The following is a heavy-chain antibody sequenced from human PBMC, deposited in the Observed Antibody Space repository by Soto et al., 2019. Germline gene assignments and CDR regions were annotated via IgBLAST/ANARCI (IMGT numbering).Heavy chain of an antibody. CDR3: AKTPYYDSSAETPAFDL. D-gene: IGHD3-22*01. J-gene: IGHJ3*01. Sequence: QVQLVQSGAEVKEPGSSVKVSCKASGGTFSTYTINWVRQAPGQGLEWMGRIIPIVNITNYAQKFQGRVTTTADKSTSTAFMEVSSLRSEDTAVYYCAKTPYYDSSAETPAFDLWGQGTMVTVSS. V-gene: IGHV1-69*02. CDR1: GGTFSTYT. CDR2: IIPIVNIT.